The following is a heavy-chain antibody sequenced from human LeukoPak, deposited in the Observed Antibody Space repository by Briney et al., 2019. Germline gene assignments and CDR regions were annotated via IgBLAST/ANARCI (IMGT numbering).Heavy chain of an antibody. CDR1: GVSFSQYG. CDR2: ISGSGGST. Sequence: PGGSLRLSCAAAGVSFSQYGMRWGRQAPGQGLEWVSTISGSGGSTNYVDSVKGRFTISRDNSKNMVYLQMNNLRAEDTAVYYCAKGVDVVVLTYDFDYWGQGTLVTVSS. D-gene: IGHD3-22*01. J-gene: IGHJ4*02. CDR3: AKGVDVVVLTYDFDY. V-gene: IGHV3-23*01.